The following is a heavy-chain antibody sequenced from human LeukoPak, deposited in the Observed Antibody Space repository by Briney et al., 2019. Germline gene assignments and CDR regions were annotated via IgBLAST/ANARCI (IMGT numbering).Heavy chain of an antibody. J-gene: IGHJ5*02. Sequence: ASVKVSCKASGYTFTSYGISWVRQAPGQGLEWMGWISAYNGNTNYAQKLQGRVTMTTDTSTSTAYMELRSLRSDDTAVYYCASFSSSERWFDPWGQGTLVTVSS. CDR2: ISAYNGNT. CDR1: GYTFTSYG. CDR3: ASFSSSERWFDP. V-gene: IGHV1-18*01. D-gene: IGHD6-13*01.